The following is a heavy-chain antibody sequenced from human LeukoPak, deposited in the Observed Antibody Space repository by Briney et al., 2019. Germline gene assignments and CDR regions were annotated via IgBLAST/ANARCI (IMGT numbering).Heavy chain of an antibody. Sequence: GGSLRPSCAASGLTVSSNYMSWVRQAPGKGLEWVSVIYSGGSTYYADSVKGRFTISRDNSKNTLYLQMNSLRAEDTAVYYCARETVAGTFDYWRQGTLVTVSS. V-gene: IGHV3-53*01. CDR2: IYSGGST. D-gene: IGHD6-19*01. J-gene: IGHJ4*02. CDR1: GLTVSSNY. CDR3: ARETVAGTFDY.